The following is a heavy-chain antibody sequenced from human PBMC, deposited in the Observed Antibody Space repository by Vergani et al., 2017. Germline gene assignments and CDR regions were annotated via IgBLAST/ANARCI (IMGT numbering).Heavy chain of an antibody. CDR2: IYSGGST. CDR3: ARAELTYYYDSSGYLPDY. D-gene: IGHD3-22*01. V-gene: IGHV3-66*01. CDR1: GFTVSSNY. J-gene: IGHJ4*02. Sequence: EVQLVESGGGLVQPGGSLRLSCAASGFTVSSNYMSWVRQAPGKGLEWVSVIYSGGSTYYADSVKGRFTISRDNSKNTLYLQMNSLRAEDTAVYYCARAELTYYYDSSGYLPDYWGQGTLVTVSS.